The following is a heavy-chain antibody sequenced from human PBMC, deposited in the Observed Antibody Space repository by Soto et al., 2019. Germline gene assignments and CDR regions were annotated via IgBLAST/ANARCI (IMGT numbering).Heavy chain of an antibody. V-gene: IGHV3-30-3*01. D-gene: IGHD3-9*01. J-gene: IGHJ4*02. Sequence: PGGSLRLSCAASGFTFSSYAMHWVRQAPGKGLEWVAVISYDGSNKYYADSVKGRFTISRDNSKNTLYLQMNSLRVEDTAVYYCARGEGKYLYYDILTGYCNFDYWGQGTLVTVSS. CDR2: ISYDGSNK. CDR1: GFTFSSYA. CDR3: ARGEGKYLYYDILTGYCNFDY.